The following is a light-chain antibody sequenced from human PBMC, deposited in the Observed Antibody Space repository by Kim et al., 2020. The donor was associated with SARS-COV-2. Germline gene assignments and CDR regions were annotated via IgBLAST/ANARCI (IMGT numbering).Light chain of an antibody. CDR1: KIGSKS. J-gene: IGLJ2*01. CDR2: YDR. Sequence: SYELTQPPSMSVAPGKTARITCGGNKIGSKSVHWYQQKPGQAPVLVIYYDRDRPSGIPERLSGSNSGNTATLTISRVEAGDEADYYCQVWDSSSDHVVFGGGTKLTVL. CDR3: QVWDSSSDHVV. V-gene: IGLV3-21*04.